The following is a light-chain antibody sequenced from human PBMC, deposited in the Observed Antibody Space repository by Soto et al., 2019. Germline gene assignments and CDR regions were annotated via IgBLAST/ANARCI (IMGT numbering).Light chain of an antibody. J-gene: IGLJ1*01. V-gene: IGLV2-8*01. CDR1: SSDVGGYNY. Sequence: QSVLTQPPSASGSPGQSVTISCTGTSSDVGGYNYIAWYQHHPGKAPKLIIYEVNRRPSGVPDRSSGSKSGNTASLTVSGLQAEDEADYYCTSYAGSNNRGVFGSGTKVTVL. CDR3: TSYAGSNNRGV. CDR2: EVN.